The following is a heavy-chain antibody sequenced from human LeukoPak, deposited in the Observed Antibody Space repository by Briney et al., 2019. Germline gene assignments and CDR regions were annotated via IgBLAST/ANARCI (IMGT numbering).Heavy chain of an antibody. J-gene: IGHJ4*02. D-gene: IGHD4-23*01. CDR3: ARMSTVVTRGVFDY. Sequence: SGTLSLTCTVSGGSISSYFWSWIRQPPGKGLEWIGRIYTSGSTNYNPSLKSRVTMSVDTSKNQFSLKLSSVTAADTAVYYCARMSTVVTRGVFDYWGQGTLVTVSS. CDR2: IYTSGST. V-gene: IGHV4-4*07. CDR1: GGSISSYF.